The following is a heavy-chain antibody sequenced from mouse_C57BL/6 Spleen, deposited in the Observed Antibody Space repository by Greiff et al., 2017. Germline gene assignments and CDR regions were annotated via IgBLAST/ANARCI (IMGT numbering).Heavy chain of an antibody. CDR1: GYSITSGYY. J-gene: IGHJ2*01. CDR2: ISYDGSN. V-gene: IGHV3-6*01. Sequence: EVHLVESGPGLVKPSQSLSLTCSVTGYSITSGYYWNWIRQFPGNKLEWMGYISYDGSNNYNPSLKNRISITRDTSKNQFFLKLNSVTTEDTATYYCARGGGYGVHFDYWGQGTTLTVSS. CDR3: ARGGGYGVHFDY. D-gene: IGHD1-2*01.